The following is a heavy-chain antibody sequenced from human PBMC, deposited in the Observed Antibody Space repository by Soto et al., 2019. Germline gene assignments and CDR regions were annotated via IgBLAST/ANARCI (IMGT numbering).Heavy chain of an antibody. CDR3: ARGITYYDFWSGYFFDY. CDR1: GFTFSSYA. J-gene: IGHJ4*02. D-gene: IGHD3-3*01. V-gene: IGHV3-64*01. Sequence: GGSLRLSCAASGFTFSSYAMHWVRQAPGKGLEYVSAISSNGGSTYYANSVKGRFTISRDNSKNTLYLQMGSLRAEDMAVYYCARGITYYDFWSGYFFDYWGQGTLVTVSS. CDR2: ISSNGGST.